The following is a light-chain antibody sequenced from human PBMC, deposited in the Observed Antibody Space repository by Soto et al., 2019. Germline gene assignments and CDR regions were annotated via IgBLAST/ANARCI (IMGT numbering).Light chain of an antibody. CDR1: TGAVTSGHY. V-gene: IGLV7-46*01. J-gene: IGLJ2*01. Sequence: QAVVTQEPSLTVSPGGTVTLTCGSNTGAVTSGHYPYWIQQKPGQAPRTLIYDTSKKHSWTPARFSGSLLGGKAALTLSGAQPEDEADYYCFPSSNGVLVVFGGGTKLTVL. CDR3: FPSSNGVLVV. CDR2: DTS.